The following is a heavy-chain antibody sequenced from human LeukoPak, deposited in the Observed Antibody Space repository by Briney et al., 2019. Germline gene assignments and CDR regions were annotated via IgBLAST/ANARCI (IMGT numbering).Heavy chain of an antibody. CDR3: ARERPGIAVAGTGFAY. V-gene: IGHV1-2*02. D-gene: IGHD6-19*01. Sequence: GASVKVSCKASGYIFTGYYMHWVRQAPGQGLEWMGWIDPKSGGTNYAQKFQGRVTMTRDTSISTAYMELSRLTSDDTDVYYCARERPGIAVAGTGFAYWGQGTLVTVSS. J-gene: IGHJ4*02. CDR2: IDPKSGGT. CDR1: GYIFTGYY.